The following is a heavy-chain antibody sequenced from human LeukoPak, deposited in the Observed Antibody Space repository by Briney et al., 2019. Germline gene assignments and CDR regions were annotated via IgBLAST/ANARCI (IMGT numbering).Heavy chain of an antibody. D-gene: IGHD6-13*01. Sequence: PGGSLRLSCAASGFTFDDYAMHWVRQAPGKGLEWVSLISGDGGSTYYADSVKGRFTTSRDNSKNSLYLQMNSLRTEDTALYYCAKDRTQQLVLGWFDPWGQGTLVTVSS. J-gene: IGHJ5*02. CDR2: ISGDGGST. CDR1: GFTFDDYA. CDR3: AKDRTQQLVLGWFDP. V-gene: IGHV3-43*02.